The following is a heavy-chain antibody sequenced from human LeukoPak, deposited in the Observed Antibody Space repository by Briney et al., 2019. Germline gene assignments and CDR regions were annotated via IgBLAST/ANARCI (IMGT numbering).Heavy chain of an antibody. D-gene: IGHD3-16*02. CDR2: ISSNGGST. CDR3: AREGGVIEYYFDY. CDR1: GFTFSSYA. Sequence: GGSLRLSCAASGFTFSSYAMHWVRQAPGRGLEYVSAISSNGGSTYYANSVKGRFTISRDNSKNTLYLQMGSLRAEDMAVYYCAREGGVIEYYFDYWGQGTLATVSS. V-gene: IGHV3-64*01. J-gene: IGHJ4*02.